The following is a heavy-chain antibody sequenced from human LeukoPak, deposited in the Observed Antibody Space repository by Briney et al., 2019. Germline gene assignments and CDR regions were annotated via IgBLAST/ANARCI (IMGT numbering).Heavy chain of an antibody. CDR1: GGTFSSYT. CDR2: IIPILGIA. Sequence: ASVKVSCKASGGTFSSYTISWVRQAPGQGLEWMGRIIPILGIANYAQRFQGRVTITADKSTSTAYMELSSLRSEDTAVYYCARDYYDSSGYLNWGQGTLVTVSS. V-gene: IGHV1-69*04. CDR3: ARDYYDSSGYLN. D-gene: IGHD3-22*01. J-gene: IGHJ4*02.